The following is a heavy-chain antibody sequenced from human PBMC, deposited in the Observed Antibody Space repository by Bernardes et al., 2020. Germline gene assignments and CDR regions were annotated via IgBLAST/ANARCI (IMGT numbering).Heavy chain of an antibody. CDR1: GGTFSSYA. D-gene: IGHD2-2*01. CDR3: ARDTSTSWQMEKEDDAFDI. V-gene: IGHV1-69*06. Sequence: SVKVSCKASGGTFSSYAISWVRQAPGQGLEWMGGIIPIFGTANYAQKFQGRVTITADKSTSTAYMELSSLRSEDTAVYYCARDTSTSWQMEKEDDAFDIWGQGTMVTVSS. CDR2: IIPIFGTA. J-gene: IGHJ3*02.